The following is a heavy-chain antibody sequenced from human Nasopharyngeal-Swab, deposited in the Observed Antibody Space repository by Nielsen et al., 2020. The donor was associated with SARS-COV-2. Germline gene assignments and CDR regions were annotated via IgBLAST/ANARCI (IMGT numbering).Heavy chain of an antibody. CDR1: GFTFSSYA. V-gene: IGHV3-30*04. J-gene: IGHJ4*02. CDR3: ARDGSSWYEGYYCDN. Sequence: GGSLRLSCAASGFTFSSYAMHWVRQAPGKGLEWVAVISHDGSKKYYGDSVEGRFIISRDNFKNTLYLQMNSLRAEDTAVYYCARDGSSWYEGYYCDNWGQGTLVTVSS. D-gene: IGHD6-13*01. CDR2: ISHDGSKK.